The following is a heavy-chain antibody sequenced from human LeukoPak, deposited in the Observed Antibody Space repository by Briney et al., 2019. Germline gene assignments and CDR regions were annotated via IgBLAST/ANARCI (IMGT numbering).Heavy chain of an antibody. CDR3: ARDQIRGLDY. CDR1: GGTFSSYA. Sequence: ASANVSCKASGGTFSSYAISWVRQGPGQGLEWMGGIIPIFGTANYAQKFQGRVTITTDESTSTAYMELSSLRSEDTAVYYCARDQIRGLDYWGQGTLVTVSS. V-gene: IGHV1-69*05. CDR2: IIPIFGTA. J-gene: IGHJ4*02. D-gene: IGHD3-10*01.